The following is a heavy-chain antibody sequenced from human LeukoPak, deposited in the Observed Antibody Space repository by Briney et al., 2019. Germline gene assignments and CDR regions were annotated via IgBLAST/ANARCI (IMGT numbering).Heavy chain of an antibody. CDR2: ISAYNGNT. CDR3: AVSGDASYYYYGMDV. Sequence: ASVKVSCKASGYTFTSYGISWVRQAPGQGLEWMGWISAYNGNTNYAQKLQGRVTMTTDTSTSTAYMELRSLRSDDTAVYYCAVSGDASYYYYGMDVWGQGTTVTVSS. D-gene: IGHD4-17*01. J-gene: IGHJ6*02. CDR1: GYTFTSYG. V-gene: IGHV1-18*01.